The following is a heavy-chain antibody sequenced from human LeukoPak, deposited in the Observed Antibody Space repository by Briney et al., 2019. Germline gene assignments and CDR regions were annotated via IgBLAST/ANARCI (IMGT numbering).Heavy chain of an antibody. J-gene: IGHJ3*02. CDR3: ATNRAGTYDRPFEI. Sequence: SETLSLTCTVSGDSISSGDYYWGWIRQPPGKGLEWIGSIYYSGSTNYNPSLKSRVTISVDTSKNQFSLKLSSVTAADTAVYYCATNRAGTYDRPFEIWGQGTMVTVSS. V-gene: IGHV4-39*07. CDR2: IYYSGST. CDR1: GDSISSGDYY. D-gene: IGHD1-26*01.